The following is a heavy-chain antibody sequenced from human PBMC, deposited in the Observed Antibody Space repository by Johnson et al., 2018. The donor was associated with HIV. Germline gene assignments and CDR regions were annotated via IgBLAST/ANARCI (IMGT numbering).Heavy chain of an antibody. V-gene: IGHV3-13*01. J-gene: IGHJ3*02. CDR3: ARDPGSSSRGAFDI. Sequence: QLVESGGGLVQPGGSLRLSCAASGFTFSSYDMHWVRQATGKGLEWVSAIGTAGDTYYPGSVKGRVTISRENAKNSLYLQMNSLRAGDTAVYYCARDPGSSSRGAFDIWGQGTMVTVSS. CDR1: GFTFSSYD. D-gene: IGHD6-13*01. CDR2: IGTAGDT.